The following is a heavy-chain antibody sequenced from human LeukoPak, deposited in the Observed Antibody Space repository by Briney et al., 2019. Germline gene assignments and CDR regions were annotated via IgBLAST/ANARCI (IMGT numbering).Heavy chain of an antibody. CDR2: IYYSGST. CDR1: GGSISRSSYY. CDR3: ARLSGNPKYYFDY. D-gene: IGHD6-19*01. V-gene: IGHV4-39*01. Sequence: SETLSPTCTVSGGSISRSSYYWGWIRQPPGKGLEWIGSIYYSGSTYYNPSLKSRVTISVDTSKNQFSLKLSSVPAADTAVYYCARLSGNPKYYFDYWGQGTLVTVSS. J-gene: IGHJ4*02.